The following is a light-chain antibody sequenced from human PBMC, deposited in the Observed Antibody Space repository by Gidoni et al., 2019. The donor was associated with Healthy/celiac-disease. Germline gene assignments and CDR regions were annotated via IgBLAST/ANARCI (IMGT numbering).Light chain of an antibody. CDR3: QQYNNWPPAWT. J-gene: IGKJ1*01. CDR2: GAS. V-gene: IGKV3-15*01. CDR1: QSVSSN. Sequence: EIVMTQSPATLSVSPGERATLACRASQSVSSNLAWYQQKPGQAPRLLIYGASTRATGIPARFSGSGYGTECTLTISSLQSEDFAVYYCQQYNNWPPAWTCGQGTKVEIK.